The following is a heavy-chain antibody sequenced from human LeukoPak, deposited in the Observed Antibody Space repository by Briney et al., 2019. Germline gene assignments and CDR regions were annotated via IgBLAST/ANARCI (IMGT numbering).Heavy chain of an antibody. J-gene: IGHJ4*02. Sequence: SETLSLTCAVYGGSFSGYYWSWIRQPPGKGLEWIGEINHSGSTNYNPSLKSRVTISVDTSKNQFSLKLSSVTAADMAVYYCARRRRDKALDYWGQGTLVTVTS. CDR1: GGSFSGYY. CDR3: ARRRRDKALDY. V-gene: IGHV4-34*01. CDR2: INHSGST. D-gene: IGHD2-15*01.